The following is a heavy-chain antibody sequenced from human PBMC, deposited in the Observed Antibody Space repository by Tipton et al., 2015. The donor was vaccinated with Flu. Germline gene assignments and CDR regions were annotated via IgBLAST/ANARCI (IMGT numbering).Heavy chain of an antibody. Sequence: QSEPEVKKPGASVKVSCKASGYTFTSYGISWVRQAPGQGLEWMGWISAYNGNTNYAQKLQGRVTMTTDTSTSTAYMELRSLRSDDTAVYYCARADGYCSGGSCSSLDYWGQGTLVTVSS. V-gene: IGHV1-18*01. J-gene: IGHJ4*02. D-gene: IGHD2-15*01. CDR3: ARADGYCSGGSCSSLDY. CDR1: GYTFTSYG. CDR2: ISAYNGNT.